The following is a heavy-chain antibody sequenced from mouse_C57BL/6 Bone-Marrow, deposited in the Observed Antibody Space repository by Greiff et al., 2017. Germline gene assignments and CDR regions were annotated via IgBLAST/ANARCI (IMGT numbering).Heavy chain of an antibody. Sequence: QVQLQQPGAELVKPGASVKLSCKASGYTFTSYWMHWVKQRPGQGLEWIGMIHPNSGSTNYNEKFKSKATLTVDKSSSTAYMQLSSLTSEDSAVYCCASAITTVVGYAMDYWGQGTSVTVSS. J-gene: IGHJ4*01. D-gene: IGHD1-1*01. CDR1: GYTFTSYW. V-gene: IGHV1-64*01. CDR3: ASAITTVVGYAMDY. CDR2: IHPNSGST.